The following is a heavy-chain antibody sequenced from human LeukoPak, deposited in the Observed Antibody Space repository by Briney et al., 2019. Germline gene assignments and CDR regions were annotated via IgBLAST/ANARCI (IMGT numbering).Heavy chain of an antibody. V-gene: IGHV3-48*01. CDR3: AKDYVPGRIVGAAGY. J-gene: IGHJ4*02. D-gene: IGHD1-26*01. Sequence: GGSLRLSCAASGFTFSSYSMNWVRQAPGKGLEWVSYISSSSSTIYYADSVKGRFTISRDNSKNTLYLQMNSLRAEDTAVYYCAKDYVPGRIVGAAGYWGQGTLVTVSS. CDR2: ISSSSSTI. CDR1: GFTFSSYS.